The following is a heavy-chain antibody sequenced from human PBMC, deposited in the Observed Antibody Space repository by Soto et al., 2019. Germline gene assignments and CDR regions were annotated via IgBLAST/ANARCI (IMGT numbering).Heavy chain of an antibody. V-gene: IGHV4-30-2*06. CDR1: GGSISSGAHS. CDR3: ARGTSPTYFDY. CDR2: IYHSGST. J-gene: IGHJ4*02. Sequence: SETLSLTCAVSGGSISSGAHSWSWIRQSPGKGLEWIGYIYHSGSTHYNPSLQSRVTISIGRSNNQFSLKLSSVTAADSAVYYCARGTSPTYFDYWGQGILVTVSS.